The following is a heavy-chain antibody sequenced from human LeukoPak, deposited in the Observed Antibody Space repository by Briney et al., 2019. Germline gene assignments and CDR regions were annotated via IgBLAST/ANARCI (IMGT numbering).Heavy chain of an antibody. V-gene: IGHV4-31*03. CDR3: ARDGGATAYFDY. Sequence: SETLSLTCTVSGGSISSGGHYWSWIRQHPGKGLEWIGYIYNSGGTNYNPSLKSRVTISEDTSKNQFSLKLSSVTAAGTAVYYCARDGGATAYFDYWGQGTLVTVSS. D-gene: IGHD1-26*01. J-gene: IGHJ4*02. CDR2: IYNSGGT. CDR1: GGSISSGGHY.